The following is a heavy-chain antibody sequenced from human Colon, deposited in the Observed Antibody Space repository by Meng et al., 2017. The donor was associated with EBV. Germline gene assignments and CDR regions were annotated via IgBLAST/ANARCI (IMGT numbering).Heavy chain of an antibody. CDR1: GGSVSSGGYY. V-gene: IGHV4-31*03. D-gene: IGHD6-19*01. Sequence: QESGPGLVKPSQTLSPTCPVSGGSVSSGGYYWTWIRQHPGKGLEWFGHIYYSGSTFYNPSLKRRVIISIDTSKNQFSLNLRSVTAADTAVYYCARVSSGWDYFDYWGQGTLVTVSS. CDR3: ARVSSGWDYFDY. CDR2: IYYSGST. J-gene: IGHJ4*02.